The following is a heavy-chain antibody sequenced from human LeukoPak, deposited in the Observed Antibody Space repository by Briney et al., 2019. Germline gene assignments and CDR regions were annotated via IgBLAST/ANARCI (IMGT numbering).Heavy chain of an antibody. D-gene: IGHD6-13*01. CDR3: ARRIAAAGTLDGRGKELDY. CDR2: INHSGST. J-gene: IGHJ4*02. CDR1: GGSFSGYY. Sequence: PSETLSLTCAVYGGSFSGYYWSWIRQPPGKGLEWIGEINHSGSTNYNPSLKSRVTISVDTSKNQFSLKLSSVTAADTAVYYCARRIAAAGTLDGRGKELDYWGQGTLVTVSS. V-gene: IGHV4-34*01.